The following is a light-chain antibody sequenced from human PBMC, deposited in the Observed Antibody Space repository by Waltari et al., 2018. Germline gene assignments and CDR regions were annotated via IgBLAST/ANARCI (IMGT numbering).Light chain of an antibody. CDR2: DVS. J-gene: IGLJ3*02. CDR1: SSDLGRYAI. CDR3: CSYAGNYVWV. Sequence: QSALTQPAAVSGSPAQSVPISCTGASSDLGRYAIFSWYQQHPGNAPKLVISDVSKRPSGVSDRFSGSKSGDTASLTISGLQFEDEADYYCCSYAGNYVWVFGGGTRLTVL. V-gene: IGLV2-23*02.